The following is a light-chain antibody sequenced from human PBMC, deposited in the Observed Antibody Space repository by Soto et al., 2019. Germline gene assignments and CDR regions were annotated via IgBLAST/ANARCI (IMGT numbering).Light chain of an antibody. Sequence: EIVLTQSPGTLSLSPGERATLSCRASQSVSSNYLAWYQQKPGQAPRLLIYGASSRATGIPDRFSGSGSGTDFTLTISRLEPEDFAVYYCQQYDSSPLTFGQGTKVEIK. CDR2: GAS. J-gene: IGKJ1*01. CDR3: QQYDSSPLT. CDR1: QSVSSNY. V-gene: IGKV3-20*01.